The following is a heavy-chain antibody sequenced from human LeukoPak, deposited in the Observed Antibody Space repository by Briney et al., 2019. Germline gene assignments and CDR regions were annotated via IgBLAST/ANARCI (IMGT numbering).Heavy chain of an antibody. CDR3: ARDLSGYAASDY. J-gene: IGHJ4*02. Sequence: PSETLSLTCTVSGGSISSGAYYWSWIRQFPGRGLEWIAYIYHTGNTYYNPSLKSRLTISLDTSNNQFSLKLSSVTAADTAVYYCARDLSGYAASDYWGQGTLVTVSS. CDR2: IYHTGNT. CDR1: GGSISSGAYY. D-gene: IGHD3-22*01. V-gene: IGHV4-31*03.